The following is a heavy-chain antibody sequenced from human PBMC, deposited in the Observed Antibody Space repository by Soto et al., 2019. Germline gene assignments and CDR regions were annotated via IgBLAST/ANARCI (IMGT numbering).Heavy chain of an antibody. CDR1: GYTFTSYG. CDR3: ARDRRYSGYDYYYYYGMDV. CDR2: ISAYNGNT. Sequence: GASVKVSCKASGYTFTSYGISWVRQAPGQGLEWMGWISAYNGNTNYAQKLQGRVTMTTDTSTSTAYMELRSLRSDDTAVYYCARDRRYSGYDYYYYYGMDVWGQGTTVTVS. D-gene: IGHD5-12*01. V-gene: IGHV1-18*01. J-gene: IGHJ6*02.